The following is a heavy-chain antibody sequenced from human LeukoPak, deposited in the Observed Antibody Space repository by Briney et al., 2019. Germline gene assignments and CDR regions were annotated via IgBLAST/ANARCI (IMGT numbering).Heavy chain of an antibody. CDR3: AREVAAAGMDYFDY. J-gene: IGHJ4*02. V-gene: IGHV3-33*01. CDR2: IWYDGSNK. CDR1: GFTFSSYG. Sequence: GGSLRLSCAASGFTFSSYGMHWVRQAPGKGLEWVAVIWYDGSNKYYADSVKGRFTISRDNSKDTLYLQMNSLRAEDTAVYYCAREVAAAGMDYFDYWGQRTLVTVSS. D-gene: IGHD6-13*01.